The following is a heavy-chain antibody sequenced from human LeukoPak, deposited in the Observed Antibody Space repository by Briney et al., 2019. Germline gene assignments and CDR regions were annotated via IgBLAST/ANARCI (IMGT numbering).Heavy chain of an antibody. CDR2: IYYSGST. D-gene: IGHD3-3*02. Sequence: SETLSLTCTVSGGSISSYHWSWIRQPPGKGLEWIGYIYYSGSTNYNPSLKSRVTISVDTSKNQFSLKLSSVTAADTAVYYRAKKTRVASAFDPWGQGTLVTVSS. J-gene: IGHJ5*02. CDR1: GGSISSYH. V-gene: IGHV4-59*01. CDR3: AKKTRVASAFDP.